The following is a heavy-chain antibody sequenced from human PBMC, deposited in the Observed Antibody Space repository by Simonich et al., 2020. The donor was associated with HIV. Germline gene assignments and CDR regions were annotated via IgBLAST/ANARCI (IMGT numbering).Heavy chain of an antibody. CDR1: GFTFSNYW. CDR3: ARDPQMSSFDI. J-gene: IGHJ3*02. V-gene: IGHV3-7*01. CDR2: LNQDGSTK. Sequence: EVQLVESGGGLVQPGGSLRLSCGAFGFTFSNYWMTWVRQATGKGMEIVDNLNQDGSTKNDVASVKGRFTISRDNAKNSLYLQMDSLRVEDTAVYYCARDPQMSSFDIWGQGTVVTVSS.